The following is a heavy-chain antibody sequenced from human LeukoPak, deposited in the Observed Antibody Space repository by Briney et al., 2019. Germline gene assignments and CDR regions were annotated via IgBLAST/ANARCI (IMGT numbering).Heavy chain of an antibody. J-gene: IGHJ4*02. CDR1: GMTFSSYG. CDR2: IWYDGSNK. D-gene: IGHD3-10*01. Sequence: QPGGSLRLSCAASGMTFSSYGMHWVRQAPGKGLEWVSLIWYDGSNKYYGDSAKDRFTISRDNSKNMLYLQMNSLRADDTAVYYCARDFGSGADVWGQGTLVSVSS. CDR3: ARDFGSGADV. V-gene: IGHV3-33*01.